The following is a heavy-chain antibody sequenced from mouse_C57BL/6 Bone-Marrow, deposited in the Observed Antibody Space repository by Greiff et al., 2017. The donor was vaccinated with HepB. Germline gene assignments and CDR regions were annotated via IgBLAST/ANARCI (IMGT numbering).Heavy chain of an antibody. Sequence: EVNLVESEGGLVQPGSSMKLSCTASGFTFSDYYMAWVHQVPEKGLEWVANINYDGSSTYYLDSLKSRFIISRDNAKNILYLQMSSLKSEDTATYYCARGLSTVVPFDYWGQGTTLTVSS. J-gene: IGHJ2*01. CDR3: ARGLSTVVPFDY. D-gene: IGHD1-1*01. CDR2: INYDGSST. CDR1: GFTFSDYY. V-gene: IGHV5-16*01.